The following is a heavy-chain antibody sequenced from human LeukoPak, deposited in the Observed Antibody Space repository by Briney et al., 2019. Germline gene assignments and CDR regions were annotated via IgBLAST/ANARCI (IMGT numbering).Heavy chain of an antibody. D-gene: IGHD5-24*01. Sequence: SETLSLTCTVSGDSISSGGYYWSWIRQNPGKGLEWIGYIYYSGSTYYNPSLKSRVTISADTSKKQFSLKLSSVTAADTAVYYCARGRTQLPFDYWGQGTLVTVSS. CDR2: IYYSGST. V-gene: IGHV4-31*03. CDR3: ARGRTQLPFDY. CDR1: GDSISSGGYY. J-gene: IGHJ4*02.